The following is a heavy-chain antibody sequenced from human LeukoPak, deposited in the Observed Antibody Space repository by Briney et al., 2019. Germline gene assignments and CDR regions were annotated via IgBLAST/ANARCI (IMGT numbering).Heavy chain of an antibody. V-gene: IGHV1-69*06. CDR3: AGRHDYGGNWFDP. Sequence: GASVKVSCKASGGTFSSYAISWVRQAPGQGLEWMGGIIPIFGTANYAQKFQGRVTITADKSTSTACMELSSLRSEDTAVYYCAGRHDYGGNWFDPWGQGTLVTVSS. CDR2: IIPIFGTA. D-gene: IGHD4-23*01. CDR1: GGTFSSYA. J-gene: IGHJ5*02.